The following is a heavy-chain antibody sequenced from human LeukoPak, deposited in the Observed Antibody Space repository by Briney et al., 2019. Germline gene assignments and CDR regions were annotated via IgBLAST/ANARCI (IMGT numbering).Heavy chain of an antibody. CDR2: MNPNSGNT. CDR3: AGDSGWYRDAFDI. V-gene: IGHV1-8*03. J-gene: IGHJ3*02. CDR1: GGTFSSYA. Sequence: ASVKVSCKASGGTFSSYAISWVRQATGQGLEWMGWMNPNSGNTGYAQKFQGRVTITRNTSISTAYMELSSLRSEDTAVYYCAGDSGWYRDAFDIWGQGTMVTVSS. D-gene: IGHD6-19*01.